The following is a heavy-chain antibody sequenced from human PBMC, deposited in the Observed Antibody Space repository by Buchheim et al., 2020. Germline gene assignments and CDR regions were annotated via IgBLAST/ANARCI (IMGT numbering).Heavy chain of an antibody. Sequence: QVQLQQWGAGLLKPSETLSLTCAIYGGSFSGYYWSWIRQPPGKGLEWIGEINHSGSTNYNPSLKSRVTISVDTSKNQFSLKLSSVTAADTAVYYCARGKKGPARLDYWGQGTL. CDR3: ARGKKGPARLDY. CDR1: GGSFSGYY. J-gene: IGHJ4*02. D-gene: IGHD6-6*01. V-gene: IGHV4-34*01. CDR2: INHSGST.